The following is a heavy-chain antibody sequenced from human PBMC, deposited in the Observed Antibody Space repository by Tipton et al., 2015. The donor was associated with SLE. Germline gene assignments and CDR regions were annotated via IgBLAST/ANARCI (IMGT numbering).Heavy chain of an antibody. CDR1: GGSFSGYY. CDR3: ATDSSGWYHFDY. J-gene: IGHJ4*02. D-gene: IGHD6-19*01. Sequence: TLSLTCAVYGGSFSGYYWSWIRQPPGKGLEWIGYIYYSGSTNYNPSLKSRVTISVDTSKNQFSLKLSSVTAADTAVYYCATDSSGWYHFDYWGQGTLVTVSS. V-gene: IGHV4-59*01. CDR2: IYYSGST.